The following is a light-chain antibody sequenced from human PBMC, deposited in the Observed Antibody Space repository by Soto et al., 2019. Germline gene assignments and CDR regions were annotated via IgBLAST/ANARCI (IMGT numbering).Light chain of an antibody. V-gene: IGKV3-20*01. CDR1: QTVAYTS. CDR2: GTS. CDR3: QQYVTTPRT. Sequence: EIVLTQSPGTLSLSPGARATLSCRASQTVAYTSLAWYQQRPGQAPRLLIYGTSTRATGTPDRFIGSGSGTAFTLTISRLEPEDFAVYYCQQYVTTPRTFGQGTKVE. J-gene: IGKJ1*01.